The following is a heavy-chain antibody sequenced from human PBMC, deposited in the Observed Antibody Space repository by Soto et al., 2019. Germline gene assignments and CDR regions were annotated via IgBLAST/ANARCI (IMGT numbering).Heavy chain of an antibody. J-gene: IGHJ4*02. V-gene: IGHV1-46*03. CDR3: ALADNVVVAASSAGDLKY. CDR1: GYSFTNYY. CDR2: INPSGIST. D-gene: IGHD2-15*01. Sequence: QVQLVQSGAEVKKPGASVKVSCKTSGYSFTNYYLHWVRQAPGQGLEWMGLINPSGISTSYAQKFQGRATITRDTYENTVYMDLSSVKSADRDEYHCALADNVVVAASSAGDLKYLGQGAQVTISS.